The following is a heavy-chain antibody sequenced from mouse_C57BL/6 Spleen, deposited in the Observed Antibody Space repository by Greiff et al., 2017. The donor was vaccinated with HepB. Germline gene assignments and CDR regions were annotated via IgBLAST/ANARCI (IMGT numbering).Heavy chain of an antibody. CDR1: GYTFTSYW. V-gene: IGHV1-5*01. CDR2: IYPGNSDT. Sequence: VQLQQSGTVLARPGASVKMSCKTSGYTFTSYWMHWVKQRPGQGLAWIGAIYPGNSDTSYNQKFKGKAKLTAVTSASTAYMELSSLTNEDSAVYYCTSPYYSNFGWFAYWGQGTLVTVSA. CDR3: TSPYYSNFGWFAY. J-gene: IGHJ3*01. D-gene: IGHD2-5*01.